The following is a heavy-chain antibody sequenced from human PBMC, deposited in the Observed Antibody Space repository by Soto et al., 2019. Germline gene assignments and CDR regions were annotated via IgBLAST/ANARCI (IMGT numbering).Heavy chain of an antibody. V-gene: IGHV4-39*02. J-gene: IGHJ4*02. CDR1: GDSFTSPNYF. CDR3: ARLFRGPFGFFDY. CDR2: INYNGRI. D-gene: IGHD3-3*01. Sequence: SETLSLTCTVSGDSFTSPNYFWGWVRQSPGKGLEWIATINYNGRIYYDSSLKSRVTISIGTSEKDFSLELTSVNAADTAIYYCARLFRGPFGFFDYWGQGTLVTVSS.